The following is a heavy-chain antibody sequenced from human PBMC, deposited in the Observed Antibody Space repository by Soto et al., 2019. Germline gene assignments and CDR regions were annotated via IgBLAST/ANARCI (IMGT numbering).Heavy chain of an antibody. J-gene: IGHJ6*02. D-gene: IGHD4-17*01. V-gene: IGHV3-23*01. CDR2: ISGSGGST. CDR1: GFTFSSYA. Sequence: GGSLRHSCAASGFTFSSYAMSWVRQAPGKGLEWVSAISGSGGSTYYADSVKGRFTISRDNAKNSLYLQMNSLRDEDTAVYYCAMSWYGDYCDVMAVWSRGTSVIGSS. CDR3: AMSWYGDYCDVMAV.